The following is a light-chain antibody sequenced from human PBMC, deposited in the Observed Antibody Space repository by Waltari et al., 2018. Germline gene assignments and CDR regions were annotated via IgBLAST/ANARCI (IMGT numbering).Light chain of an antibody. CDR2: LGS. J-gene: IGKJ2*01. V-gene: IGKV2-28*01. Sequence: DIVMTQSPLSLPVTPGEPGSISCRSSQSLLHSNGYNFLDWYLQKPGQSPQLLIYLGSNRASGVPDRFSGSGSGTDFTLKISRVEAEDAGFYYCMQALQAPRTFGQGTKLEI. CDR1: QSLLHSNGYNF. CDR3: MQALQAPRT.